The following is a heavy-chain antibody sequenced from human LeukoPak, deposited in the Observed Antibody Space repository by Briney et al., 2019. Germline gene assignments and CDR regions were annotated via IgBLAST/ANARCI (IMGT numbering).Heavy chain of an antibody. CDR1: GYNFTSYW. V-gene: IGHV5-51*01. CDR3: ARRRGYCSGGSCSDWFDP. CDR2: IYPGDSDT. J-gene: IGHJ5*02. D-gene: IGHD2-15*01. Sequence: GGALQISCKGSGYNFTSYWIGGVRPVPGKGLEWMGIIYPGDSDTRYSPSFQGQVTISADKSISTAYLQWSSLKASDTAMYYCARRRGYCSGGSCSDWFDPWGQGTLVTVSS.